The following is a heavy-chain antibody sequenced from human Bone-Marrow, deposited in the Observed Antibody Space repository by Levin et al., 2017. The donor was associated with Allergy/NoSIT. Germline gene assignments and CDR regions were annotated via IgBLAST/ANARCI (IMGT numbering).Heavy chain of an antibody. CDR1: GFMFSSNW. D-gene: IGHD3-16*01. J-gene: IGHJ4*02. CDR2: IGPDGREK. V-gene: IGHV3-7*01. CDR3: ARDFGGGCFNH. Sequence: PGGSLRLSCVASGFMFSSNWMAWVRQAPGKGLEFVAQIGPDGREKYSLDSVRGRFTISRDNAKDSLFLQMTSLRVDDTAVYYCARDFGGGCFNHWGQGILVTVSS.